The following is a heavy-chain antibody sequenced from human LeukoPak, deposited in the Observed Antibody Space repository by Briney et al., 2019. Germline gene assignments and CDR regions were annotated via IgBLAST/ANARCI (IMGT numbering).Heavy chain of an antibody. CDR3: ARVRSHGLYGDIDY. CDR1: GYTLTGYY. J-gene: IGHJ4*02. V-gene: IGHV1-2*02. CDR2: INPNSGGT. D-gene: IGHD4-17*01. Sequence: ASVKVSFKASGYTLTGYYMHWVRQAPGQGLEWMGWINPNSGGTNYAQKFQGRVTMTRDTSISTAYMELSRLRSDDTAVYYCARVRSHGLYGDIDYWGQGTLVTVSS.